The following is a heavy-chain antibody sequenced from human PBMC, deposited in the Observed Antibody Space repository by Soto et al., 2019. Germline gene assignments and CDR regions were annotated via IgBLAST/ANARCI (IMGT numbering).Heavy chain of an antibody. J-gene: IGHJ3*02. V-gene: IGHV1-18*01. CDR2: INANNGNT. D-gene: IGHD3-16*01. CDR3: ARDGGANDAFDI. CDR1: GYTFTSYG. Sequence: ASVKVSCKASGYTFTSYGISWVRQAPGQGLEWMGWINANNGNTNYAQKFQGWVTMTTDTSISTAYMELSRLRSDDTAVYYCARDGGANDAFDIWGQGTMVTVSS.